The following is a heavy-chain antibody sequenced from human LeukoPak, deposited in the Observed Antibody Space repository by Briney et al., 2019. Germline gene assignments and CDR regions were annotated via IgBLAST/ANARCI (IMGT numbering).Heavy chain of an antibody. CDR2: IKQDGSEK. V-gene: IGHV3-7*01. J-gene: IGHJ4*02. CDR1: GFTFSSYW. CDR3: ARGPIAARLNY. D-gene: IGHD6-6*01. Sequence: GGSLRLSCAASGFTFSSYWMSWVRQAPGKGLEWVANIKQDGSEKYYVDSVKGRFTTSRDNAKNSLYLQMNSLRAEDTAVYYCARGPIAARLNYWGQGTLVTVSS.